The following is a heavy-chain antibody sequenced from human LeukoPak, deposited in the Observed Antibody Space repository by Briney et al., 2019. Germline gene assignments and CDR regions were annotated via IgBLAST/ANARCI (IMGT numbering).Heavy chain of an antibody. CDR3: AKRGYNYGYVDY. J-gene: IGHJ4*02. D-gene: IGHD5-18*01. CDR2: MSYEGSNI. V-gene: IGHV3-30*18. Sequence: PGRSLRLSCADSGFTFSNYGMHWVRQAPGKGLECVALMSYEGSNIKYADSVKGRFTISRDNSKNTLYPQMNSLRTEDTAVYYCAKRGYNYGYVDYWGQGTLVTVSS. CDR1: GFTFSNYG.